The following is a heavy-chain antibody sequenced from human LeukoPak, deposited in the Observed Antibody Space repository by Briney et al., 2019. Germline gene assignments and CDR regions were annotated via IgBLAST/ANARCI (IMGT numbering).Heavy chain of an antibody. D-gene: IGHD2-2*01. CDR1: GGSISSGDYY. J-gene: IGHJ5*02. V-gene: IGHV4-30-4*08. Sequence: SSQTLSFTCTVSGGSISSGDYYWSWIRQPPGKGLEWIGYIYYSGSTYYNPSLKSRVTISVDTSKNQFSLKLSSVTAADTAVYYCAGVGLDCSSTSCYLNWFDPWGQGTLVTVSS. CDR2: IYYSGST. CDR3: AGVGLDCSSTSCYLNWFDP.